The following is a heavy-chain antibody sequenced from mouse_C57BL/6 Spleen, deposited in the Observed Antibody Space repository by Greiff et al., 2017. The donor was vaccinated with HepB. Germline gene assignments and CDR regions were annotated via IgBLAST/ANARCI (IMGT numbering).Heavy chain of an antibody. CDR2: IDPETGGT. D-gene: IGHD1-1*01. V-gene: IGHV1-15*01. Sequence: VQLQQSGAELVRPGASVTLSCKASGYTFTDYEMHWVKQTPVHGLEWIGAIDPETGGTAYNQKFKGKAILTADKSSSTAYMELRSLISEDSAVYYCTRGDYGSSNYYAMDYWGQGTSVTVPS. CDR1: GYTFTDYE. J-gene: IGHJ4*01. CDR3: TRGDYGSSNYYAMDY.